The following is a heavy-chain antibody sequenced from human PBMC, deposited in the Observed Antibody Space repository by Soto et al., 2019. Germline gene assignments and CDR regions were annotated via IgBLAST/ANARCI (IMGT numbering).Heavy chain of an antibody. CDR1: GFTFSTFS. J-gene: IGHJ4*02. Sequence: GGFLRLSCAASGFTFSTFSMNWVRQAPGRGLEWISYISGGGRPISYADSVKGRFTISRDNAKNSLYLQMDSLTDEDTAVYYCARDLGWAFDGWGQGTLVTVSS. D-gene: IGHD6-19*01. V-gene: IGHV3-48*02. CDR2: ISGGGRPI. CDR3: ARDLGWAFDG.